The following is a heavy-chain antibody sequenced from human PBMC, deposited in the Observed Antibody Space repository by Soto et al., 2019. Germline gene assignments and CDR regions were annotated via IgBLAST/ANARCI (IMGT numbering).Heavy chain of an antibody. V-gene: IGHV3-23*01. D-gene: IGHD6-19*01. CDR1: GFTFSSYA. Sequence: GGSLRLSCAASGFTFSSYAMSWVRQAPGKGLEWVSAISGSGGSTYYADSVKGRFTISRDNSKNTLYLQMNSLRAEDTAVYYCAKLIIGSDTRSERYSSGWYRGDYWGQGTLVTVSS. J-gene: IGHJ4*02. CDR2: ISGSGGST. CDR3: AKLIIGSDTRSERYSSGWYRGDY.